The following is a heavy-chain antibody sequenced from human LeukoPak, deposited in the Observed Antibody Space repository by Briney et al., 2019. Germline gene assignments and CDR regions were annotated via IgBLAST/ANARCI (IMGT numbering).Heavy chain of an antibody. Sequence: PGGSLRLSCAASGFSISSYEMNWVRQAPGKGLEWVSHISSSGSTILYADSVKGRFTISRDNAKNSLYLQMNSPRAEDTAVYYCARVELAPYYYYMDVWGKGTTVTVSS. CDR2: ISSSGSTI. D-gene: IGHD1-7*01. V-gene: IGHV3-48*03. CDR3: ARVELAPYYYYMDV. J-gene: IGHJ6*03. CDR1: GFSISSYE.